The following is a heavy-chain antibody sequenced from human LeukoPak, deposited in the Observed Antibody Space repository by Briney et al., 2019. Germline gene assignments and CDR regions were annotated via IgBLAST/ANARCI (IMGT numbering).Heavy chain of an antibody. D-gene: IGHD3-22*01. J-gene: IGHJ5*02. CDR1: GFIFNNYG. Sequence: GGSLRLSCAASGFIFNNYGLIWVRQAPGKGLEWVSAISNDGGGTNYADFVRDRFTISRDNSKSTLFLQMNSLRAEDTALYYCAKGSSGYFADLWGQGTLVTVSS. CDR3: AKGSSGYFADL. V-gene: IGHV3-23*01. CDR2: ISNDGGGT.